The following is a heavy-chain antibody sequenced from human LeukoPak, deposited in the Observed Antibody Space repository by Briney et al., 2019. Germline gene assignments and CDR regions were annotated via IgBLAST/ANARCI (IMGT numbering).Heavy chain of an antibody. V-gene: IGHV3-30*02. CDR1: GFTFSSYG. J-gene: IGHJ4*02. CDR2: IRYDGSNK. Sequence: GGSLRLSCAASGFTFSSYGMHWVRQAPGKGLEWVAFIRYDGSNKYYADSVKGRFTISRDNAKNSLYLQMNSLRAEDTAVYYCATTITRIAVAGTRGPFDYWGQGTLVTVSS. D-gene: IGHD6-19*01. CDR3: ATTITRIAVAGTRGPFDY.